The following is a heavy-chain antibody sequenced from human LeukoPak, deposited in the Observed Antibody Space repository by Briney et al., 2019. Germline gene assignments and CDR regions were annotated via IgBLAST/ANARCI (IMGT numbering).Heavy chain of an antibody. CDR2: IYVTGN. V-gene: IGHV4-59*08. CDR3: ARHIGGGIEDMDV. J-gene: IGHJ6*03. CDR1: GGSIGTYY. Sequence: PSETLTLTCTVSGGSIGTYYWSWVRQSPGKGLEWIGYIYVTGNRYNPYLQSRVTISVDTSRNQFFLKMSSVTAADTAVYYCARHIGGGIEDMDVWGKGTKVTVSS. D-gene: IGHD3-16*02.